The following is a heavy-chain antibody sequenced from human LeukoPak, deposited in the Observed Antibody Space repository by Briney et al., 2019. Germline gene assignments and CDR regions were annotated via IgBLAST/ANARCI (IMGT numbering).Heavy chain of an antibody. D-gene: IGHD3-10*01. J-gene: IGHJ4*02. CDR2: INPNSGGT. V-gene: IGHV1-2*02. CDR3: ARVQIGETGLDY. Sequence: ASVKVSCKASGYTFTAYYIHWVRQAPGQGLEWMGWINPNSGGTNYAQKFQGRVTMTRDTSISTAYMELSRLRSDDTAVYYCARVQIGETGLDYWGQGTLVTVSS. CDR1: GYTFTAYY.